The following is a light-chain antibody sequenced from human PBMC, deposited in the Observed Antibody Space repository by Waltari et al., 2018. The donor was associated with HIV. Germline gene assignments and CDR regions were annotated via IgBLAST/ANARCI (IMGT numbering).Light chain of an antibody. J-gene: IGLJ7*01. CDR3: AAWDDSLNGAV. Sequence: QSVLTQPPSASGTPGQRVTISCSGSSSNIGSNTVNWYQQPPGTAPKLLIYSNNPRPSGGPDRCSGSKSGTSASLAISGLQSEDEADYYCAAWDDSLNGAVFGGGTQLTVL. V-gene: IGLV1-44*01. CDR1: SSNIGSNT. CDR2: SNN.